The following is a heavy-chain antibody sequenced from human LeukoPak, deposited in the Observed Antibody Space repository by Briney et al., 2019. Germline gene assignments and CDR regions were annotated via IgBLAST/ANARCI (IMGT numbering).Heavy chain of an antibody. CDR2: ISYDGSNK. Sequence: GGSLRLSCAASGFTFSSYAMHWVRQAPGKGLEWVAVISYDGSNKYYADSVKGRFTISRDNSKNTLYLQMNSLRAEDTAVYYCARGGPYYYDSSGFDIWGQGTMVTVSS. V-gene: IGHV3-30-3*01. CDR1: GFTFSSYA. D-gene: IGHD3-22*01. J-gene: IGHJ3*02. CDR3: ARGGPYYYDSSGFDI.